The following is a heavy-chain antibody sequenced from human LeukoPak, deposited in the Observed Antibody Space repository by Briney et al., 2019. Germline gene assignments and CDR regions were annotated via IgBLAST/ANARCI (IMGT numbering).Heavy chain of an antibody. Sequence: SETLSLTCTVSGGSISSYYWSWIRQPPGKGLEWIGYIYYSGSTNYNPSLKSRVTISIDTSKNQFSLKLRSVTAADTAVYYCARASGGYGDPFDYWGQGTLVTVSS. D-gene: IGHD4-17*01. CDR1: GGSISSYY. CDR3: ARASGGYGDPFDY. J-gene: IGHJ4*02. V-gene: IGHV4-59*01. CDR2: IYYSGST.